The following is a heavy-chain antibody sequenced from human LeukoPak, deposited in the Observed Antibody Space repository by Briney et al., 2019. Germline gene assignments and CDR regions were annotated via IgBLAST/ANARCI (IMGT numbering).Heavy chain of an antibody. V-gene: IGHV3-15*01. Sequence: RGSLRLSCAVSGFPFSIAWVSWVRKAPGKGVECVGRIKSKTDGGTTDYAAPVKGRFTISRDDSKNTLYLQMNSLKTEDTAVYYCTTDLGVAGLLDYWGQGTLVTVSS. J-gene: IGHJ4*02. CDR1: GFPFSIAW. CDR2: IKSKTDGGTT. D-gene: IGHD6-19*01. CDR3: TTDLGVAGLLDY.